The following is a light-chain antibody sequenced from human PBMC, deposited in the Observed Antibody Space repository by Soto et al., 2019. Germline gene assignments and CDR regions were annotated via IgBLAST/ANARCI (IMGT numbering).Light chain of an antibody. CDR1: QDISNY. CDR2: DAS. Sequence: DIQMTQSPSSLSASVGDRVTITCQASQDISNYLNWYQQKPGKAPKLLIYDASNLETGVPSRFSGSISGQDFTFTISSLQPEDIATYYCQQYDNLPYTFGQGTKLEIK. CDR3: QQYDNLPYT. J-gene: IGKJ2*01. V-gene: IGKV1-33*01.